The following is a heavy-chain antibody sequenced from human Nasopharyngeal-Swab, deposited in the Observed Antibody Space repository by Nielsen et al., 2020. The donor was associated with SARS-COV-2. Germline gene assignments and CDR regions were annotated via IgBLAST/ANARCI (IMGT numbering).Heavy chain of an antibody. Sequence: ASVKVSCKASGYTFTSYAMHWVRQASGQRLEWMGWINAGNGNTKYSQKFQGRVTITRDTSASTAYMELSSLRSEDTAVYYCARERGVVVVAAKVFHPIPARFDPWGQGTLVTVSS. D-gene: IGHD2-15*01. J-gene: IGHJ5*02. CDR1: GYTFTSYA. V-gene: IGHV1-3*01. CDR3: ARERGVVVVAAKVFHPIPARFDP. CDR2: INAGNGNT.